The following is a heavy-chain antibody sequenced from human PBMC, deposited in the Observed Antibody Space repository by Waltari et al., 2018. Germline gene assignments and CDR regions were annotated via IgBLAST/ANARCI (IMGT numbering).Heavy chain of an antibody. CDR3: ARLGYCSGGSCYSIYYYYYGMDV. J-gene: IGHJ6*02. Sequence: QVQLQQWGAGLLKPSETLSLTCAVYGGSFSGYYWSWIRQPPGTGLEWIGEINHSGSTNYNPSLKSRVTISVDTSKNQFSLKLSSVTAADTAVYYCARLGYCSGGSCYSIYYYYYGMDVWGQGTTVTVSS. CDR2: INHSGST. V-gene: IGHV4-34*01. D-gene: IGHD2-15*01. CDR1: GGSFSGYY.